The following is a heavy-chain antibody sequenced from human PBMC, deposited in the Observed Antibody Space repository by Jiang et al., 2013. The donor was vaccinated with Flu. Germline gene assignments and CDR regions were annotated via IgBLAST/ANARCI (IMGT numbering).Heavy chain of an antibody. J-gene: IGHJ4*02. Sequence: KPTQTLTLTCTFSGFSLSTNAVGVGWIRQPPRKALEWLALVYWHDEKRYSPSLKSRLTITKDTSKNQVVLTMTNMDPVDTATYYCVHSSFTSGSWPQDFDSWGQGTLVTVSS. CDR2: VYWHDEK. D-gene: IGHD6-19*01. CDR3: VHSSFTSGSWPQDFDS. V-gene: IGHV2-5*01. CDR1: GFSLSTNAVG.